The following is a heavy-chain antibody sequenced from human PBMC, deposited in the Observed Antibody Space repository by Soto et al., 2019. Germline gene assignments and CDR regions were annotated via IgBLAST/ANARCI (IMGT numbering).Heavy chain of an antibody. J-gene: IGHJ6*02. D-gene: IGHD3-3*01. CDR1: GFSLSTSGMC. V-gene: IGHV2-70*01. CDR2: NDWDDDK. Sequence: SGPTLVNPTQTVTLTCTFSGFSLSTSGMCVSWIRQPPGKALEWLALNDWDDDKYYSTSLKTRLTISKDTSKNQVVLTMTNMDPVDTATYYCARSHYDFWSGYYPAYYYYYGMDVWGQGTTVTVSS. CDR3: ARSHYDFWSGYYPAYYYYYGMDV.